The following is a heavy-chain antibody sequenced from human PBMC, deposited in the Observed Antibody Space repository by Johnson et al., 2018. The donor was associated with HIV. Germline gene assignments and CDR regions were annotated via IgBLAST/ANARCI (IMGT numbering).Heavy chain of an antibody. CDR3: AIGALGSFDI. J-gene: IGHJ3*02. V-gene: IGHV3-33*01. D-gene: IGHD3-10*01. Sequence: QVQLVESGGGVVQPGRSLRLSCAASGFTFSSHGMHWVRQAPGKGLEWVAVIWYDGSTKYYANSVKGRFTILRDNSENTMYLQMNRRRADDTAVYYCAIGALGSFDIWGKGTKVTVSS. CDR2: IWYDGSTK. CDR1: GFTFSSHG.